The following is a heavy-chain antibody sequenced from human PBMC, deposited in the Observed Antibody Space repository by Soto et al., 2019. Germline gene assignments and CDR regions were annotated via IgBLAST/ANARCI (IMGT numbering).Heavy chain of an antibody. Sequence: NPSETLSLTCAVYGGSFSGYYWSWIRQPPGKGLEWIGEINHSGSTNYNPSLKSRVTISVDTSKNQFSLKLSSVTAADTAVYYCARGRYYYDSSGHWYYFDYWGQGTLVTVSS. V-gene: IGHV4-34*01. D-gene: IGHD3-22*01. CDR2: INHSGST. J-gene: IGHJ4*02. CDR3: ARGRYYYDSSGHWYYFDY. CDR1: GGSFSGYY.